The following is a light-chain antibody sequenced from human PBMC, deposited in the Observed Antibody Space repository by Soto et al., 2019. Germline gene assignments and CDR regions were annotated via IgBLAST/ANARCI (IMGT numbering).Light chain of an antibody. CDR2: RNN. CDR1: SSNIGSNH. J-gene: IGLJ3*02. Sequence: QSVLTQPPSASGTPGQRVTISCSGSSSNIGSNHVYWYQQFPGTAPKLLIDRNNQRPSGVPDRFSGSKSGTSASLAISGLRSEDEADYYCAAWDDSLSGRWVFGAGTKLTVL. CDR3: AAWDDSLSGRWV. V-gene: IGLV1-47*01.